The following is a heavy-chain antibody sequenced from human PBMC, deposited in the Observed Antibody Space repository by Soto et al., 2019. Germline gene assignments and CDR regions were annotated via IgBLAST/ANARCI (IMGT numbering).Heavy chain of an antibody. D-gene: IGHD6-19*01. CDR2: ISGSGGST. V-gene: IGHV3-23*01. J-gene: IGHJ4*02. CDR3: AKDISSGWPPTRNFDY. Sequence: GGSLRLSFAASGFTFSSYAMSWVRQAPGKGLEWVSAISGSGGSTYYADSVKGRFTISRDNSKNTLYLQMNSLRAEDTAVYYCAKDISSGWPPTRNFDYWGQGTLVTVSS. CDR1: GFTFSSYA.